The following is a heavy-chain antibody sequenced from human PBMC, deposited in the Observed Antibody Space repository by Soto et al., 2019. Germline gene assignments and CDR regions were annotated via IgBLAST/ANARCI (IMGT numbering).Heavy chain of an antibody. Sequence: QVQLVQSGAEVKKPGSSVKVSCKASGGTFSSYAISWVRQAPGQGLEWMGGIIPIFGTANYAQKFQGRVTITADESTSTAYMELSGLRSEDTAVYYCARQDTVARGYYYGMDVWGQGTTVTVSS. CDR3: ARQDTVARGYYYGMDV. CDR2: IIPIFGTA. V-gene: IGHV1-69*01. D-gene: IGHD2-21*01. J-gene: IGHJ6*02. CDR1: GGTFSSYA.